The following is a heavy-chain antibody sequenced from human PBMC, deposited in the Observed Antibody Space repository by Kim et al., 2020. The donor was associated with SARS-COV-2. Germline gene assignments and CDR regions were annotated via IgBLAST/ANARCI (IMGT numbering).Heavy chain of an antibody. CDR2: VYYSGAT. CDR1: GDSVSSTSYY. J-gene: IGHJ4*02. Sequence: SETLSLTCVVSGDSVSSTSYYWGWIRQSPGKGLEWIGNVYYSGATYYNPSLKSRVTISLDTSKNQFSLKLSSVTAADTAVYFCARDLPWKLSYWGQGTLVTVSS. D-gene: IGHD1-1*01. CDR3: ARDLPWKLSY. V-gene: IGHV4-39*07.